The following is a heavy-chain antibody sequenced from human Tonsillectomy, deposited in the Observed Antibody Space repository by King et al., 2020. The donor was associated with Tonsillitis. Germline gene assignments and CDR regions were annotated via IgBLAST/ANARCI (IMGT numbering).Heavy chain of an antibody. CDR1: GGSISSNSYY. D-gene: IGHD3-22*01. J-gene: IGHJ4*02. V-gene: IGHV4-39*01. Sequence: QLQESGPGLVKPSETLSLTCTVSGGSISSNSYYWGWIRQPPGKGLEWIGSMYYSGSTYYNPSLKSRVTISGDTSKNQFSLKLSSVTAADTAVYYCARPRAYYHISVSLYSFAYWGQGTLVTVSS. CDR2: MYYSGST. CDR3: ARPRAYYHISVSLYSFAY.